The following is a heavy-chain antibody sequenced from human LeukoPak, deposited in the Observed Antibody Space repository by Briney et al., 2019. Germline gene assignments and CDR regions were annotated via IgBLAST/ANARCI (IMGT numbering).Heavy chain of an antibody. V-gene: IGHV3-21*01. CDR3: ARERASSRFDP. J-gene: IGHJ5*02. CDR2: ITSGNNI. D-gene: IGHD6-13*01. CDR1: GFTFSSYT. Sequence: GGSLRLSCAASGFTFSSYTMNWVRQAPGKGLEWVSSITSGNNIYYADSVKGRFTISRDNATNSLYLEMNSLRAEDTAVYYCARERASSRFDPWGQGTLVTVSS.